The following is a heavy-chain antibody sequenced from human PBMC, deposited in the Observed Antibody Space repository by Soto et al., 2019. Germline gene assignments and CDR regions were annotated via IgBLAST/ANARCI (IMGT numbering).Heavy chain of an antibody. D-gene: IGHD6-6*01. V-gene: IGHV4-59*08. J-gene: IGHJ4*02. CDR1: GGSISSYY. CDR2: IYYSGST. Sequence: ETLSLTCTVSGGSISSYYWSWIRQPPGKGLEWIGYIYYSGSTNYNPSLKSRVTISVDTSKNQFSLKLSSVTAADTAVYYCARTAGRPLVLDYWGQGTLVTVAS. CDR3: ARTAGRPLVLDY.